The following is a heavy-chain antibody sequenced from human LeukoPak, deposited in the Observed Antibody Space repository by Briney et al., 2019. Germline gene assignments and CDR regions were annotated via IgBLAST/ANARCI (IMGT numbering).Heavy chain of an antibody. J-gene: IGHJ3*02. CDR1: GGSISNYY. Sequence: SETLSLTCTVSGGSISNYYWSWIRQPAGKGLEWIGRKYARGSSNYNPPVQSRVAMSVDTSKNQFSLKLRSVTAADTAVYYCARGRYCSADICTGGDSFDIWGQGTMVSVSP. V-gene: IGHV4-4*07. CDR3: ARGRYCSADICTGGDSFDI. D-gene: IGHD2-15*01. CDR2: KYARGSS.